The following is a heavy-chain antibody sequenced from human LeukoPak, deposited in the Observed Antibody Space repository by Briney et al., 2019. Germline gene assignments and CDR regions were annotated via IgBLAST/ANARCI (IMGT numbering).Heavy chain of an antibody. V-gene: IGHV4-39*02. CDR3: ARRRYYDGSGYLD. D-gene: IGHD3-22*01. CDR1: GDSIRSSNYY. J-gene: IGHJ1*01. CDR2: IYYNGRT. Sequence: SETLSLSCTVSGDSIRSSNYYWAWIRQPPGKGLEWMGSIYYNGRTYYNPSLGSRVSILIDTTNNHFSLKLSSMTAADTAVYYCARRRYYDGSGYLDWGQGTLVIVSS.